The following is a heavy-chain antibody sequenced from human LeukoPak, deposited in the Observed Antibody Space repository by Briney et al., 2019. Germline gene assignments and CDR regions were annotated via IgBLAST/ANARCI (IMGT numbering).Heavy chain of an antibody. V-gene: IGHV3-23*01. D-gene: IGHD3-10*01. CDR2: ISGSGGST. CDR3: ATRAGFSEWFKYYYASGSFTY. Sequence: PGGSLRLSCAASGVTFSSYAMSWVRQAPGKGLEWVAAISGSGGSTYYADSVKGRLTISRDNSKNKLYLQMKSLRAEDTAVYYCATRAGFSEWFKYYYASGSFTYWGQRTLVT. CDR1: GVTFSSYA. J-gene: IGHJ4*02.